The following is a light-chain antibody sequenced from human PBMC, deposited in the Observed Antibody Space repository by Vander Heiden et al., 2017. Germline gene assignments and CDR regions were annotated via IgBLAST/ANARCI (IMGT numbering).Light chain of an antibody. CDR1: SSNIGAGYG. J-gene: IGLJ2*01. V-gene: IGLV1-40*01. CDR2: DNT. CDR3: QSYESSLSVV. Sequence: QSVLPQPPSVSGAPGQRIIISCTGRSSNIGAGYGVHWYQQLPGTAPKLLIYDNTNRPSGVPDRFSGSKSGTSASLAITGLQAEDEADYYCQSYESSLSVVFGGGTKLTVL.